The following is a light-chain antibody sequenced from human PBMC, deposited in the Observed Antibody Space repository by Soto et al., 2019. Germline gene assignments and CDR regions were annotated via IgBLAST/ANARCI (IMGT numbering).Light chain of an antibody. V-gene: IGKV3-20*01. CDR1: YCVTNNY. CDR3: QQYGSSGT. CDR2: AAS. Sequence: IVLTQSPGTLSLSPRARAPLSCRASYCVTNNYLAYYQQKPSRTPSLLIYAASNSSTHIPARTSDSGSGTDFTVYISRLEPEDFAVYYCQQYGSSGTFGQGTKVDIK. J-gene: IGKJ1*01.